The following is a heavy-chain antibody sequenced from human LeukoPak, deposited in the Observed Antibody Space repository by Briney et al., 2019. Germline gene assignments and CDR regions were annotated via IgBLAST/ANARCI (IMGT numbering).Heavy chain of an antibody. CDR1: GDSISTSSYY. V-gene: IGHV4-39*01. CDR3: ARLGRELLVDY. D-gene: IGHD1-26*01. Sequence: PSETLSLTCSVSGDSISTSSYYWGWIRQPPGKGLEWIGTIYYSGSTYYNPSLTSRVTISVDTSKNQFSLKLSSVTAADTAVYCCARLGRELLVDYWGQGTLVTVSS. CDR2: IYYSGST. J-gene: IGHJ4*02.